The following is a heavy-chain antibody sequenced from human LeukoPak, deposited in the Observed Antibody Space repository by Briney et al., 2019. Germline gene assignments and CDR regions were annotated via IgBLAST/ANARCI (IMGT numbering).Heavy chain of an antibody. D-gene: IGHD3-10*01. V-gene: IGHV3-30*02. J-gene: IGHJ3*01. CDR2: IRSDWTKQ. Sequence: GGSLRLSCAAPGFIFRDFGMHWVRQAPGRGLEWLTFIRSDWTKQYYADSVKGRLTISREKSKDTMFLQINNVRPDDTATYYFVKDRFHVDAFDLWGQGTFVTVSS. CDR1: GFIFRDFG. CDR3: VKDRFHVDAFDL.